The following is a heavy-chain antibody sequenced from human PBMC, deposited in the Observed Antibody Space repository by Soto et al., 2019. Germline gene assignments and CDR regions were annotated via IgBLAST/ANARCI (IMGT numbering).Heavy chain of an antibody. CDR2: ISGSGGST. J-gene: IGHJ4*02. V-gene: IGHV3-23*01. D-gene: IGHD3-22*01. Sequence: GGSLRLSCAASGFTFRSYARSWVRQAPGKGLEWVSAISGSGGSTYYADSVKGRFTISRDNSKNTLYLQMNSLRAEDTAVYYCAKDRNYYDFSRVFDYWGQGTLVTVSS. CDR1: GFTFRSYA. CDR3: AKDRNYYDFSRVFDY.